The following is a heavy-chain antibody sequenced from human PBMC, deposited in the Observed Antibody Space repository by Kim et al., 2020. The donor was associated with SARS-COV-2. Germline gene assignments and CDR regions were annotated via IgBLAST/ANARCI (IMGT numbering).Heavy chain of an antibody. CDR1: GGSISSSSYY. CDR2: IYYSGST. D-gene: IGHD3-3*01. V-gene: IGHV4-39*01. CDR3: AGLVGVVIIHNWFDP. Sequence: SETLSLTCTVSGGSISSSSYYWGWIRQPPGKGLEWIGSIYYSGSTYYNPSLKSRVTISVDTSKNQFSLKLSSVTAADTAVYYCAGLVGVVIIHNWFDPWGQGTLVTVSS. J-gene: IGHJ5*02.